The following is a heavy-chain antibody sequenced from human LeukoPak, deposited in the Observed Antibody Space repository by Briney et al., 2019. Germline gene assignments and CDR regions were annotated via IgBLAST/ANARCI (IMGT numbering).Heavy chain of an antibody. V-gene: IGHV4-39*01. CDR2: IYDSGST. CDR3: ARHRRKVAAFDI. D-gene: IGHD2-15*01. J-gene: IGHJ3*02. CDR1: GGSIRSSYYY. Sequence: PSETLSLTCTVSGGSIRSSYYYWGWIRQPPGKGLEWIGSIYDSGSTYYNPSLKSRVTISVDTSKNQFSLKLNSVTAADTAVYYCARHRRKVAAFDIWGQGTMVTVSS.